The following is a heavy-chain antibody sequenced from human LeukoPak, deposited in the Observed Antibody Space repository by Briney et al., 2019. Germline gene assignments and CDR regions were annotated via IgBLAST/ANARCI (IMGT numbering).Heavy chain of an antibody. CDR1: GDIVFSNSAA. CDR2: TYYWSKWYN. D-gene: IGHD5-12*01. Sequence: SQTLPQTFLITGDIVFSNSAAWNWIRQSPSRGLEGLGRTYYWSKWYNDYAVCVKSQITINPHKCKNQFSLQLNSVTPEGTAVYYFARAHSGYGMVPLDYSGRGTQVTVSS. CDR3: ARAHSGYGMVPLDY. V-gene: IGHV6-1*01. J-gene: IGHJ4*02.